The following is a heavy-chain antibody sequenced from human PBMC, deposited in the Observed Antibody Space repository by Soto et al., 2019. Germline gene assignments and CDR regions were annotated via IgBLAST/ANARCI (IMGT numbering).Heavy chain of an antibody. CDR3: ARDNGRENYYDSSGYWYYFDY. D-gene: IGHD3-22*01. CDR1: GGSISSYY. J-gene: IGHJ4*02. CDR2: IYYSGST. V-gene: IGHV4-59*01. Sequence: PSETLSLTCTVSGGSISSYYWSWIRQPPGKGLERIGYIYYSGSTNYNPSLKSRVTISVDTSKNQFSLKLSSVTDADTAVYYCARDNGRENYYDSSGYWYYFDYWGQGTLVTVS.